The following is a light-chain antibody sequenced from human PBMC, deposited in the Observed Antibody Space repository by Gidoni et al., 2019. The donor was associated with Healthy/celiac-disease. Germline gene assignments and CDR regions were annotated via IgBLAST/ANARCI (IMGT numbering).Light chain of an antibody. Sequence: QSVLTQPPSVSGAPGQRVTISGTGSSSNIGAGYDVHWYQQLPGTAPKLLTYGNSNRPSGVPDRFSGSKSGTSASLAITGLQAEDEADYYCQSYDSSLSGPYVVFGGGTKLTVL. CDR2: GNS. J-gene: IGLJ2*01. V-gene: IGLV1-40*01. CDR3: QSYDSSLSGPYVV. CDR1: SSNIGAGYD.